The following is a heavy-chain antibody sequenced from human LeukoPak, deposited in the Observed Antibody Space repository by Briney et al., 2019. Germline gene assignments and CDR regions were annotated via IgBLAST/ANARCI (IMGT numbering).Heavy chain of an antibody. Sequence: ASVKVSCKASGYTFTSYGISWVRQAPGQGLEWMGWISAYNGNTNYAQKLQGRVAMTTDTSTSTASMERRSLRSDDTAVYCCARGALGFDAFDIWGEGTMVTVSS. CDR1: GYTFTSYG. CDR3: ARGALGFDAFDI. J-gene: IGHJ3*02. CDR2: ISAYNGNT. V-gene: IGHV1-18*01.